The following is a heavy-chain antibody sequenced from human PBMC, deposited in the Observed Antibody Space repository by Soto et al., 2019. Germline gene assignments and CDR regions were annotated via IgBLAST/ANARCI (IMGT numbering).Heavy chain of an antibody. D-gene: IGHD2-15*01. J-gene: IGHJ2*01. CDR1: GFIFEDYD. CDR2: ISWNSGDK. V-gene: IGHV3-9*01. CDR3: AKTSCSHTRCYTGWFFDL. Sequence: EVQLVQSGGGLAHPGGSLRLSCEASGFIFEDYDMHWVRQPPGRGLQWVSGISWNSGDKDYGDSVKGRFTISRDNAKNFPDLQMSSLRVEDTATYYCAKTSCSHTRCYTGWFFDLWGRGTLVTVSS.